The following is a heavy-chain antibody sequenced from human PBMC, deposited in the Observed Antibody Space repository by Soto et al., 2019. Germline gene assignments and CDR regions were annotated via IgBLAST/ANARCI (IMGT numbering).Heavy chain of an antibody. J-gene: IGHJ6*02. CDR3: ARDKPQTNRTNYDWGGLYYYSYGKDL. D-gene: IGHD3-16*01. CDR1: GYTFTSYG. Sequence: ASVKVSCKASGYTFTSYGISWVRQAPGRGLEWMGWISAYNGNTNYAQKLQGRVTMTTDTSTSTAYMELRSLRSDDTAVYYCARDKPQTNRTNYDWGGLYYYSYGKDLWGQGTTVTVSS. CDR2: ISAYNGNT. V-gene: IGHV1-18*01.